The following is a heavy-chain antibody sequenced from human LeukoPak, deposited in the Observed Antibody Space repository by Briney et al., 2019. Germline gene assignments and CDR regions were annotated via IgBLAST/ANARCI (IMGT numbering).Heavy chain of an antibody. D-gene: IGHD6-25*01. Sequence: GGSLRLSCAASGFTFSSYGMHWVRQAPGKGLEWVAVIWYDGSNKYYADSVKGRFTISRDNSKNTLYLQMNSLRAEDTAVYYCAREVDSSAYYYYHYMDVWGKGTTVTVSS. J-gene: IGHJ6*03. CDR3: AREVDSSAYYYYHYMDV. CDR1: GFTFSSYG. V-gene: IGHV3-33*01. CDR2: IWYDGSNK.